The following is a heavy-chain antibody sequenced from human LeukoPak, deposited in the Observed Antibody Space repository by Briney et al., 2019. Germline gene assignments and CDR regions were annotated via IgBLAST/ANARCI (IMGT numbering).Heavy chain of an antibody. Sequence: QAGRSLRLSCAASGFTFSSYAMHWVRQAPGKGLEWVAVISYDGSNKYYADSVKGRFTISRDNSKNTLYLQMNSLRAEDTAVYYCAKEGLIVVVITIGRFDYWGQGTLVTVSS. CDR2: ISYDGSNK. J-gene: IGHJ4*02. CDR3: AKEGLIVVVITIGRFDY. V-gene: IGHV3-30-3*01. D-gene: IGHD3-22*01. CDR1: GFTFSSYA.